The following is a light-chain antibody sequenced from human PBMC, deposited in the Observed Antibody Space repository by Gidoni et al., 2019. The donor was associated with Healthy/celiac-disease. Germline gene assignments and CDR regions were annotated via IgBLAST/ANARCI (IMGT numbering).Light chain of an antibody. J-gene: IGKJ2*01. Sequence: DVVMTQSPLSLPVTLGQPASISCRSSQSLVYRDGNTYLNWFQQRPGQSPRRLIYKVSNRDSGVPDRVSGSGSGTDFTLKISRVEAEDVGVYYCMQGTHWPPTFGQGTKLEIK. CDR3: MQGTHWPPT. CDR1: QSLVYRDGNTY. CDR2: KVS. V-gene: IGKV2-30*01.